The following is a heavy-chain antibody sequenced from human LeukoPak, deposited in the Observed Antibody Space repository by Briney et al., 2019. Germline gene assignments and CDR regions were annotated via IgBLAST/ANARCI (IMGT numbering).Heavy chain of an antibody. Sequence: SQTLSLTRDLSGVSIQIYWWGCVPKPARKGLECIGHIYTTGHTNYSPSFQSRVTMSIDVSSNQFSLTLRSVTAADTAVYYCARSGYTISAYHSDFWGQGAPVTVSS. V-gene: IGHV4-59*10. D-gene: IGHD5-18*01. CDR1: GVSIQIYW. J-gene: IGHJ4*02. CDR3: ARSGYTISAYHSDF. CDR2: IYTTGHT.